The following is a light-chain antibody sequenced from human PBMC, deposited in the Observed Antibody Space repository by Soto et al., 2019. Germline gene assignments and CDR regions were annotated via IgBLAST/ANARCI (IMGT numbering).Light chain of an antibody. Sequence: EIVLTQSPGTLSLSPGERAILSCRASQSLSSTRLAWHQQKRGQAPRLLIYDTSTRATGVPDRISGSGSGTDFTVTISRLEPEDFAVYYCQYYGGYYGSSPRYTFGQGTKVDIK. V-gene: IGKV3-20*01. CDR1: QSLSSTR. CDR3: QYYGGYYGSSPRYT. CDR2: DTS. J-gene: IGKJ2*01.